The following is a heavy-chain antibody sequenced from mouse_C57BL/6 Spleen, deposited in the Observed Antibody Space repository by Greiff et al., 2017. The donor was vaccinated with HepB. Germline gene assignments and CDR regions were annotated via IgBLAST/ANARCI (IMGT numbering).Heavy chain of an antibody. CDR1: GFTFSDYG. Sequence: EVQVVESGGGLVKPGGSLKLSCAASGFTFSDYGMHWVRQAPEKGLEWVAYISSGSSTIYYADTVKGRFTISRDNAKNTLFLQMTSLRSEDTAMYYCARNFYYDYGGPYYFDYWGQGTTLTVSS. V-gene: IGHV5-17*01. J-gene: IGHJ2*01. D-gene: IGHD2-4*01. CDR2: ISSGSSTI. CDR3: ARNFYYDYGGPYYFDY.